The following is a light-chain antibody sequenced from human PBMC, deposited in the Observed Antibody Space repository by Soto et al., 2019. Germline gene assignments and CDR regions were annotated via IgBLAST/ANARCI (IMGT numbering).Light chain of an antibody. J-gene: IGKJ2*01. V-gene: IGKV3-15*01. CDR1: QSVSSN. CDR2: GAS. CDR3: QHYNNWPFT. Sequence: EIVMTQSPATLSVSPGERATLSCRASQSVSSNLAWYQQKPGQAPTLVFYGASARATGIPARFSGSGSGTEFTLTISSLQSEDFAVYYCQHYNNWPFTFGQGTKLDIK.